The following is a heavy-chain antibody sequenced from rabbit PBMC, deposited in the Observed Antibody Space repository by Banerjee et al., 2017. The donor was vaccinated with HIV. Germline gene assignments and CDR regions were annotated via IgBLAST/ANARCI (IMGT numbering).Heavy chain of an antibody. D-gene: IGHD4-1*01. CDR1: GFDFSSNA. CDR2: ISTGSGST. J-gene: IGHJ4*01. CDR3: ARDLAGVIGWNFGL. Sequence: QEQLEESGGDLVKPEGSLTLTCKASGFDFSSNAMCWVRQAPGKGLEWIGCISTGSGSTYYASWAKGRFTISKTSSTTVTLQMTSLTAADTATYFCARDLAGVIGWNFGLWGQGTLVTDS. V-gene: IGHV1S45*01.